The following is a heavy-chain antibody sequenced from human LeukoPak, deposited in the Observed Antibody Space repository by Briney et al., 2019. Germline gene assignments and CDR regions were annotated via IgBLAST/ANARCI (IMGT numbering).Heavy chain of an antibody. CDR1: GFTFRSKY. CDR3: ARVSFGPASEWFDP. D-gene: IGHD3/OR15-3a*01. CDR2: FYSGGTT. V-gene: IGHV3-53*01. J-gene: IGHJ5*02. Sequence: PGGSLRLSCAASGFTFRSKYMSWVRQAPGKGLEGVSVFYSGGTTAYSDSVKGRFTVSIDNSNNTLYLQMNSLRAEDTAVYYCARVSFGPASEWFDPWGQGTLVTVSS.